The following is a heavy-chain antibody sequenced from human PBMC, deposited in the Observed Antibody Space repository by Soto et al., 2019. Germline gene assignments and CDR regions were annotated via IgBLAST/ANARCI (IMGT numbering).Heavy chain of an antibody. J-gene: IGHJ6*02. CDR3: ARWPDGYYYYGMDV. CDR1: GYTFTSYD. CDR2: MNPNSGNT. Sequence: QVQLVQSGAEVKKPGASVKVSCKASGYTFTSYDINWVRQATGQGLERMGWMNPNSGNTGYAQKFHGRVSPTPNTSVCTAYMELSSLRSEDTAVYYCARWPDGYYYYGMDVWGQGTTVTVSS. V-gene: IGHV1-8*01.